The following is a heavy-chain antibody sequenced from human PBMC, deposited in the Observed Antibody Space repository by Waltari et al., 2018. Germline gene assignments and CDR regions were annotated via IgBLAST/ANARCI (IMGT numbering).Heavy chain of an antibody. CDR1: GFTFSSYG. Sequence: QVQLVESGGGVVQPGRSLRLSCAASGFTFSSYGMHWVRQAQGKGLEWVAVISYDGSNKYYADSVKGRFTISRDNSKNTLYLQMNSLRAEDTAVYYCAKDLLRYFDWEDSPFDYWGQGTLVTVSS. V-gene: IGHV3-30*18. CDR2: ISYDGSNK. CDR3: AKDLLRYFDWEDSPFDY. J-gene: IGHJ4*02. D-gene: IGHD3-9*01.